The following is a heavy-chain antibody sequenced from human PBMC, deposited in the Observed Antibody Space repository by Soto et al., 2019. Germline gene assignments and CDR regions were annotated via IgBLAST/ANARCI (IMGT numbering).Heavy chain of an antibody. D-gene: IGHD4-17*01. J-gene: IGHJ4*02. Sequence: HPGGSLRLSCAASGFTFSSYGMHWVRQAPGKGLEWVAVISYDGSNKYYADSVKGRFTISRDNSKNTLYLQMNSLRAEDTAVYYCAKDLKEGSGDYFAGYWGQGTLVTVSS. CDR2: ISYDGSNK. CDR3: AKDLKEGSGDYFAGY. CDR1: GFTFSSYG. V-gene: IGHV3-30*18.